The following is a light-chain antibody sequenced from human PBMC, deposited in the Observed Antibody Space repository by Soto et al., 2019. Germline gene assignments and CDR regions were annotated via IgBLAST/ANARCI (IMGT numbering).Light chain of an antibody. V-gene: IGKV1-39*01. CDR3: QQTYPTLSIT. J-gene: IGKJ5*01. Sequence: DIQMTQSPSSLSGSVGDRVTITCRASESISRHLNWYQQKPGKAPKLLIYAASSLQNGVPSRFRGGGSGTDFTLTISNLQPEDFATYYCQQTYPTLSITFGQGTRLDIK. CDR1: ESISRH. CDR2: AAS.